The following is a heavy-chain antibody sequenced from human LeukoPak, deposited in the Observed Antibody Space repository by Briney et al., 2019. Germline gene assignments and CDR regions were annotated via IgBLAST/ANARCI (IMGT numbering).Heavy chain of an antibody. V-gene: IGHV3-21*01. Sequence: GGSLRLSCAASGFTFSSYSMNWVRQAPGKGLEWVLSISSSSSYIYYADSVKGRFTISRDNAKNSLYLQMNSLRAEDTAVYYCAKAPYGSPSRYYYYMDVWGKGTTVTISS. CDR2: ISSSSSYI. J-gene: IGHJ6*03. CDR3: AKAPYGSPSRYYYYMDV. CDR1: GFTFSSYS. D-gene: IGHD3-10*01.